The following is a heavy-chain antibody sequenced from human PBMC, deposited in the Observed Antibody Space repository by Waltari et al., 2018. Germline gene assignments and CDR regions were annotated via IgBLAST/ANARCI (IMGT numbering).Heavy chain of an antibody. CDR2: ISSSSSYI. Sequence: EVQLVESGGGLVKPGGSLRLSCAASGFTFSSYSMNWVRQAPGKGLEWVSSISSSSSYIYYADSVKGRFTISRDNAKNSLYLQMNSLRAEDTAVYYCARDLGSSWSRGPDYWGQGTLVTVSS. J-gene: IGHJ4*02. CDR3: ARDLGSSWSRGPDY. D-gene: IGHD6-13*01. V-gene: IGHV3-21*01. CDR1: GFTFSSYS.